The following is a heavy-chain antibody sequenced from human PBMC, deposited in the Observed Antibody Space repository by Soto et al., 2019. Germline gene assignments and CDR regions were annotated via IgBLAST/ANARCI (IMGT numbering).Heavy chain of an antibody. CDR2: ISDFEAGA. J-gene: IGHJ5*02. CDR1: GYTYSNYG. Sequence: QVQLVQSGTEVKKPGASVKVSCKASGYTYSNYGISWVRQAPGQGLEWMGWISDFEAGANYGQRFRGRVTLTIDTSTSTPYMELRRLTSDDTAVYYCVRANDIWGEDWFDPWGQGTLVIVSS. CDR3: VRANDIWGEDWFDP. V-gene: IGHV1-18*01. D-gene: IGHD3-9*01.